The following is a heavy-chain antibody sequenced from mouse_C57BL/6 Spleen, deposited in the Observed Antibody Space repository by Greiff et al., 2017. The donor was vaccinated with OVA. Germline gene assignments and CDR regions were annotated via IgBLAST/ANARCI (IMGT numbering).Heavy chain of an antibody. V-gene: IGHV2-2*01. CDR2: IWSGGST. Sequence: VQLQESGPGLVQPSQSLSITCTVSGFSLTSYGVHWVRQSPGKGLEWLGVIWSGGSTDYNAAFISRLSISKDNSKSQVFFKMNSLQADDTAIYYCASYYYGTKSYAMDYWGQGTSVTVSS. CDR1: GFSLTSYG. J-gene: IGHJ4*01. CDR3: ASYYYGTKSYAMDY. D-gene: IGHD1-1*01.